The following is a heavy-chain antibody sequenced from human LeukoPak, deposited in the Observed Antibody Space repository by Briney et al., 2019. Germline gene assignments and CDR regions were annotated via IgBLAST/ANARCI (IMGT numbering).Heavy chain of an antibody. D-gene: IGHD1-26*01. J-gene: IGHJ5*02. Sequence: PSETLSLTCTVSGGSTSSSTYYWGWVRQPPGKGLEWIGSVYYGGTTSYNPSLKSRVTISVDTSKNLFSLRLSSVTAADTAVYYCARHAVYSGDYSFWFDPWGLGTLVTVSS. CDR3: ARHAVYSGDYSFWFDP. CDR2: VYYGGTT. CDR1: GGSTSSSTYY. V-gene: IGHV4-39*01.